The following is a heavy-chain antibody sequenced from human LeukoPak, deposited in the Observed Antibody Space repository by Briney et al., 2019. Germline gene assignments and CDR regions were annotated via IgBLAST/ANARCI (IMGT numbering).Heavy chain of an antibody. J-gene: IGHJ5*02. CDR3: ARVSIVVVPAAWFDP. Sequence: ASVKVSCKASGYTFTGYYMHWVRHAPGQGLEWMGWINPNSGGTNYAQKFQGRVTMTRDTSISTAYMELSRLRSDDTAVYYCARVSIVVVPAAWFDPGRQETLVPVSS. CDR1: GYTFTGYY. CDR2: INPNSGGT. D-gene: IGHD2-2*01. V-gene: IGHV1-2*02.